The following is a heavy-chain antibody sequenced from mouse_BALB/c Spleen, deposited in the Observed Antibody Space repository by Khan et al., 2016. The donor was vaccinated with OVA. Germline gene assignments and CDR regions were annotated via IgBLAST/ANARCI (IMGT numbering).Heavy chain of an antibody. Sequence: VQLQESGAELVKPGASVKLFCQASGYSFTSYWMHWVKQRPGQGLAWIGYINPSDGRTHYNENFKSKATLTVDKSSSTAYMQLSNLTTEDPAVYYCTRREFGSLDYWGQGTLVTVSA. CDR3: TRREFGSLDY. J-gene: IGHJ3*01. V-gene: IGHV1S81*02. CDR2: INPSDGRT. D-gene: IGHD2-2*01. CDR1: GYSFTSYW.